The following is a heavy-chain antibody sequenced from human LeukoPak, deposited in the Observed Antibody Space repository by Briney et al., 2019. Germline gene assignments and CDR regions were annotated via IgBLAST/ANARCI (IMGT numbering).Heavy chain of an antibody. V-gene: IGHV3-30*02. J-gene: IGHJ4*02. CDR2: IRYDGSNE. D-gene: IGHD6-13*01. Sequence: GGSLRLSCAASGFTFSSYGMCWVRQAPGKGLEWVAFIRYDGSNEYHADSVKGRFTISRDNSKNTLYLQMNSLRAEDTAVYYCAKDTRLGIAAAGTIFDYWGQGTLVTVSS. CDR1: GFTFSSYG. CDR3: AKDTRLGIAAAGTIFDY.